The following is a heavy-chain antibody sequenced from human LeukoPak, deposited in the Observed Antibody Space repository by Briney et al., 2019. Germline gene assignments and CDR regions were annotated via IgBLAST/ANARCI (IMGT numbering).Heavy chain of an antibody. CDR3: ARSDIYGSGSYYNHFDY. D-gene: IGHD3-10*01. CDR1: GGTFSSYA. J-gene: IGHJ4*02. CDR2: IIPIFGTA. Sequence: SVKVSCKASGGTFSSYAISWVRQAPGQGLEWMGGIIPIFGTANYAQKFQGRVTITADESTSTAYMELSSLRSEDTAVYYCARSDIYGSGSYYNHFDYWGQGTLVTVSS. V-gene: IGHV1-69*13.